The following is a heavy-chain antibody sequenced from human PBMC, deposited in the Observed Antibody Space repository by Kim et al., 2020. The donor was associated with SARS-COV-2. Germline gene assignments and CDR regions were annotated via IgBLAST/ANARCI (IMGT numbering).Heavy chain of an antibody. D-gene: IGHD3-22*01. Sequence: VKGRITISRDNAKNSLYLQMNSLRAEDTALYYCAKDLQRLDDSRDWYFDLWGRGTLVTVSS. J-gene: IGHJ2*01. CDR3: AKDLQRLDDSRDWYFDL. V-gene: IGHV3-9*01.